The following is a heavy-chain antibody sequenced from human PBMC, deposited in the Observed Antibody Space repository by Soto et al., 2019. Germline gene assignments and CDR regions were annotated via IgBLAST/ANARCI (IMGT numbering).Heavy chain of an antibody. Sequence: LEPLSLTCTVSGDSVSSGSYYWAWMRQPPGKGLEWIGYIYYSGSTNYNPSLKSRVTISVDTSKNQFSLKLNSVTAADTAVYYCARSPGIAAAGMVVWGQGTTVTVSS. CDR2: IYYSGST. CDR1: GDSVSSGSYY. V-gene: IGHV4-61*01. D-gene: IGHD6-13*01. CDR3: ARSPGIAAAGMVV. J-gene: IGHJ6*02.